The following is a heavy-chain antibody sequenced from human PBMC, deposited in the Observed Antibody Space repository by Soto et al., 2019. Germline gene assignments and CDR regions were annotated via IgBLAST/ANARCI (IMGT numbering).Heavy chain of an antibody. CDR3: HSDFWSGFSPD. CDR2: ITDKGSNYAT. V-gene: IGHV3-73*01. J-gene: IGHJ6*02. CDR1: GFTFSASA. D-gene: IGHD3-3*01. Sequence: HPGGFLRLSCAASGFTFSASAVHWVRQASGRGLEWIGRITDKGSNYATAYAASVKGRFTVSRDDSKNTAYLQMNSLKIEDTAIYYCHSDFWSGFSPDWGQGTTVTVSS.